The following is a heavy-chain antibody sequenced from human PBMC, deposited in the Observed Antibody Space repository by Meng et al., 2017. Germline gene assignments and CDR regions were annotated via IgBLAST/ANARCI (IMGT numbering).Heavy chain of an antibody. V-gene: IGHV1-69*06. D-gene: IGHD5-24*01. CDR2: IIPIFGTA. CDR1: GGTFNSYA. J-gene: IGHJ2*01. Sequence: QGEVVQAGAEVKKPGLSVKVSCKASGGTFNSYAISWVRQAPGQGLEWMGGIIPIFGTANYAQKFQGRVTITADKSTSTAYMELSSLRSEDTAVYYCARSKDGYNYWYFDLWGRGTLVTVSS. CDR3: ARSKDGYNYWYFDL.